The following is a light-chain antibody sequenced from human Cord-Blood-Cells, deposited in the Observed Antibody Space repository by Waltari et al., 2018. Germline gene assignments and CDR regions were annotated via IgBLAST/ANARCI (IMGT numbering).Light chain of an antibody. J-gene: IGLJ3*02. V-gene: IGLV2-11*01. CDR3: CSYAGSYTLV. CDR2: DVS. Sequence: QSALTQPRSVSGSPGQSVTISCTGTSSDVGGYHYGSWYQQHPGKAPKLMIYDVSKRPSGVPDRFSGSKSGNTASLTISGLQAEDEADYYCCSYAGSYTLVFGGGTKLTVL. CDR1: SSDVGGYHY.